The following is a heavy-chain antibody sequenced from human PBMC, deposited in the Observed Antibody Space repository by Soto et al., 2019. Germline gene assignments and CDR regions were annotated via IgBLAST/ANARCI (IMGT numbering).Heavy chain of an antibody. D-gene: IGHD3-3*01. Sequence: GGSLRLSCAASGFTFSSYGMHWVRQAPGKGLEWVAVIWYDGSNKYYADSVKGRFTISRDNSKNTLYLQMNSLRAEDTAVYYCARDPSRFLEWLLRGDFYGMDVWGQGTTVTVSS. CDR2: IWYDGSNK. V-gene: IGHV3-33*01. J-gene: IGHJ6*02. CDR3: ARDPSRFLEWLLRGDFYGMDV. CDR1: GFTFSSYG.